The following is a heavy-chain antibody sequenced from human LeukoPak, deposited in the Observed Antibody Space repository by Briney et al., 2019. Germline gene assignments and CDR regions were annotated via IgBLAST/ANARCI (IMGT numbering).Heavy chain of an antibody. Sequence: GASVKVSCKASGYTFTSYGISWVRQAPGQGLEWMGWISAYKGNTNYAQKLQGRVTMTTDTSTSTAYMELRSLRSDDTAVYYCARDHPHDFWSGYSNFDYWGQGTLVTVSS. V-gene: IGHV1-18*01. CDR2: ISAYKGNT. CDR3: ARDHPHDFWSGYSNFDY. J-gene: IGHJ4*02. CDR1: GYTFTSYG. D-gene: IGHD3-3*01.